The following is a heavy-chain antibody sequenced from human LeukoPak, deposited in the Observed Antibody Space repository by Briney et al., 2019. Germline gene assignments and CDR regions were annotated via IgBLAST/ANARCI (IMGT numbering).Heavy chain of an antibody. D-gene: IGHD3-22*01. J-gene: IGHJ6*02. CDR3: ARDSPRIVVITQDYYYGMDV. V-gene: IGHV3-11*01. CDR2: ISSSGSTI. Sequence: GGSLRHSCAASGFTFSDYYMSWIRQAPGEGLEWVSYISSSGSTIYYADSVKGRFTISRDNAKNSLYLQMNSLRAEDTAVYYCARDSPRIVVITQDYYYGMDVWGQGTTVTVSS. CDR1: GFTFSDYY.